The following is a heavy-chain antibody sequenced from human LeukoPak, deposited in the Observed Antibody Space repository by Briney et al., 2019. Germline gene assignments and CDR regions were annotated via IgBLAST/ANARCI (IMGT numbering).Heavy chain of an antibody. CDR3: ANAAGCWPRFFDH. CDR2: VSHEGSSK. V-gene: IGHV3-30*18. J-gene: IGHJ4*02. Sequence: GGSLRLSCAASGYPFSGPDIQWVRQAPGKGLEWVAFVSHEGSSKFYAESVKGRFGISRDNSKSTTYLQMNGLRADDTTVFYYANAAGCWPRFFDHWGQGPLVAVSS. D-gene: IGHD6-25*01. CDR1: GYPFSGPD.